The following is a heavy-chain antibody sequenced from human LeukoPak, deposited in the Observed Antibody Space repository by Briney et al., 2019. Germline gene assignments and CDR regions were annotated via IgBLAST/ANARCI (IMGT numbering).Heavy chain of an antibody. CDR1: RGTVRSSSHF. Sequence: PSETLSLTYTVSRGTVRSSSHFWGWIRQPPGKGLEWIANIYYDGSTYYNPSFKSRVTMSVDMSRDQFTLRLTSVTAADTAVYFCARRFADERSGYGFDSWGQGALVIVSS. V-gene: IGHV4-39*01. J-gene: IGHJ4*02. CDR3: ARRFADERSGYGFDS. D-gene: IGHD3-22*01. CDR2: IYYDGST.